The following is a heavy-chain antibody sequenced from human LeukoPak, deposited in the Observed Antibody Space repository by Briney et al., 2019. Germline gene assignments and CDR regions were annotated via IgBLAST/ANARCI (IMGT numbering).Heavy chain of an antibody. CDR2: INPNSGGK. J-gene: IGHJ6*03. CDR1: GYTFTGYY. V-gene: IGHV1-2*02. Sequence: ASVKVSLKASGYTFTGYYMHWLRQPPGPGLEWMGGINPNSGGKNYAQNFQGRVAMTRVTTISTAYMELSRLRTDDTAVYYCAKGHCSGGSCDYYYMDVWGKGTTVTVSS. CDR3: AKGHCSGGSCDYYYMDV. D-gene: IGHD2-15*01.